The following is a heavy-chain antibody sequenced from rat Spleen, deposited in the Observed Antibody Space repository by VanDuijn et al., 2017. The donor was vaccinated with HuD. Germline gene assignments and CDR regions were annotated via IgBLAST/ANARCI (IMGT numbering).Heavy chain of an antibody. V-gene: IGHV5-25*01. CDR2: ISPSRGIT. Sequence: EVQLVESGGGLVQPGRSMKLSCAAPGFTFSNYYMAWVRQAPTKGLEWVASISPSRGITYYRDSVKGRITISRDNAKSTLYLQMDSLRSEDTATYYCARHASQLTTEGISNWFAYWGQGTLVTVSS. CDR3: ARHASQLTTEGISNWFAY. J-gene: IGHJ3*01. CDR1: GFTFSNYY. D-gene: IGHD1-11*01.